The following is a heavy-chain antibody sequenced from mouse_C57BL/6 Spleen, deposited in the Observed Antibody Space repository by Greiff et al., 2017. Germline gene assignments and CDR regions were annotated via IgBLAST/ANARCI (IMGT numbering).Heavy chain of an antibody. CDR1: GYTFTSYS. Sequence: VQLQQPGAELVRPGSSVKLSCKASGYTFTSYSMDWVKQRPGQGLEWIGNIYPSDSETHYNQKFKDKATLTVDKSSSTAYMQLSSLTSEDSAVYYCARWVYYYGSSNYFDYWGQGTTLTVSS. CDR3: ARWVYYYGSSNYFDY. J-gene: IGHJ2*01. D-gene: IGHD1-1*01. CDR2: IYPSDSET. V-gene: IGHV1-61*01.